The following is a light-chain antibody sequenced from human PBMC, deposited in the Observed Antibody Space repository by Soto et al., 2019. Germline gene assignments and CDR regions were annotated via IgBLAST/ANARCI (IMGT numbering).Light chain of an antibody. CDR1: QGIRND. V-gene: IGKV1-6*01. Sequence: AIQMTQSPSSLSASVEDRLTITCRASQGIRNDLGWYQQKPGEAPKLLIYAASTLQSGVPSGFSGSGSGTDFTLTISNLQPEDFATYYCLLDYTYPLTFGGGTKVEIK. J-gene: IGKJ4*01. CDR2: AAS. CDR3: LLDYTYPLT.